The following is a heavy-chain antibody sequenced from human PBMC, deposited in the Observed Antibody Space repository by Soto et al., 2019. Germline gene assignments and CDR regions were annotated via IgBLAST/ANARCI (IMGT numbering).Heavy chain of an antibody. CDR1: GFTFDKYW. Sequence: EVQLVESGGDLVHPGGSLRLSCAVSGFTFDKYWMHWVRQSPGKGLVWVSGIYGNGTTVLYADSVKGRFTVSRDNAKNTLYLQMDSLRAEDTAVYFCARDYGDYPMGFYYWGQGTLVAVSS. V-gene: IGHV3-74*01. J-gene: IGHJ4*02. CDR3: ARDYGDYPMGFYY. D-gene: IGHD4-17*01. CDR2: IYGNGTTV.